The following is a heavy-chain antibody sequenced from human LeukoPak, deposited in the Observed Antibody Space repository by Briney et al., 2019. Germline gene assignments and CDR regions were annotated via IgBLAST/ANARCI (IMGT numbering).Heavy chain of an antibody. CDR2: IYSGGST. CDR1: GFTVSSNY. Sequence: GGSLRLSCAASGFTVSSNYMSWVRQAPGKGLEWVSVIYSGGSTYYADSVKGRFTISRDNSKNTLYLQMNSLGAEDTAVYYCARMAIVGAFRFDYWGQGTLVTVSS. CDR3: ARMAIVGAFRFDY. D-gene: IGHD1-26*01. V-gene: IGHV3-66*02. J-gene: IGHJ4*02.